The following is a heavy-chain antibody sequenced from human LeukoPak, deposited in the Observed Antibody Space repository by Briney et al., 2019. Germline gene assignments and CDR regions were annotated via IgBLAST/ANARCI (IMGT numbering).Heavy chain of an antibody. Sequence: SVNVSCKASGGAFSSYAISWVRQAPGQGLEGMGGIIPIFGTANYAQKFQGRVTITADESTSTAYMELSSLRSEDTAVYYCANGSGYEAFDIWGQGTMVTVSS. J-gene: IGHJ3*02. CDR3: ANGSGYEAFDI. D-gene: IGHD3-10*01. V-gene: IGHV1-69*13. CDR2: IIPIFGTA. CDR1: GGAFSSYA.